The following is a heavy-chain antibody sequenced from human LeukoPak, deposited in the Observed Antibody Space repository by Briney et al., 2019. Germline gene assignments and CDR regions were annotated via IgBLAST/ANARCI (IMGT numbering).Heavy chain of an antibody. CDR1: GYTFTNYD. CDR2: MNPNSGNT. CDR3: ARGQLDCSATSCYEI. D-gene: IGHD2-2*01. Sequence: ASVKVSCKASGYTFTNYDINWVRQATGQGLEWMGWMNPNSGNTGYAQNFQGRVTMTRNTSITTAYMDLSSLTSDDTAVYYCARGQLDCSATSCYEIWGQGTLVTVSS. J-gene: IGHJ4*02. V-gene: IGHV1-8*01.